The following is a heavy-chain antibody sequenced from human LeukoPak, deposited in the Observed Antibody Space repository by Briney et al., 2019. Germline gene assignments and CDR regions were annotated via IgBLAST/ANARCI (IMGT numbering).Heavy chain of an antibody. CDR2: SHPIQSDT. Sequence: GEALKISCKGCGFNFTAYWIAWVRQMPGKGVEWRGASHPIQSDTHIPPCLQRPPPHSADKSSSTAYLQANSRKASDTAMYYCATHKYYYNSSGNYGWCDPWAQDPLLPVSS. D-gene: IGHD3-22*01. CDR3: ATHKYYYNSSGNYGWCDP. V-gene: IGHV5-51*01. J-gene: IGHJ5*02. CDR1: GFNFTAYW.